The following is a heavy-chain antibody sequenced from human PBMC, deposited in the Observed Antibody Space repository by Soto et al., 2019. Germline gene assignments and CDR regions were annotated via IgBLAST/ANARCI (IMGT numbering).Heavy chain of an antibody. CDR3: ARYHRGAAAGYSLDY. CDR1: GGSISNNY. D-gene: IGHD6-13*01. V-gene: IGHV4-59*12. Sequence: PSETLSLTCTVSGGSISNNYWTWIRQPPGMGLERIGYVYNSGGTNYNPSLRSRVTISEDTSKNQFSLRVNSLTAADTAVYYCARYHRGAAAGYSLDYWGQGILVTVSS. CDR2: VYNSGGT. J-gene: IGHJ4*02.